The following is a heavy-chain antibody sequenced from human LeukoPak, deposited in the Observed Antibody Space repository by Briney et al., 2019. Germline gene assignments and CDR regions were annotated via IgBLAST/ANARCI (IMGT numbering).Heavy chain of an antibody. J-gene: IGHJ4*02. CDR2: INWNGGST. Sequence: GGSLRLSCAASGFTFDDYGMSWVRQAPGKGLEWVSGINWNGGSTGYADSVKGRFTISRDNAKNSLYLQMNSLRAEDTALYYCGRGQRNRGGSGSYYNKADYWGQGTLVTVSS. V-gene: IGHV3-20*04. D-gene: IGHD3-10*01. CDR1: GFTFDDYG. CDR3: GRGQRNRGGSGSYYNKADY.